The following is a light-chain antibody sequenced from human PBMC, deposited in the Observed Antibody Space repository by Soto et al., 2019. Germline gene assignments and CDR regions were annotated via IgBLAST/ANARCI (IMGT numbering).Light chain of an antibody. J-gene: IGKJ1*01. CDR2: LGS. CDR3: MQPLQSWT. CDR1: QSLLHSNGYNY. V-gene: IGKV2-28*01. Sequence: DIVRTQSPLSLPVTPGEPASISCRSSQSLLHSNGYNYLDWYLQKPGQSPQLLIYLGSNRASGVPDRFSGSGSGTDFTLKIIRVEAEDVGVYYCMQPLQSWTFGQGTKVDIK.